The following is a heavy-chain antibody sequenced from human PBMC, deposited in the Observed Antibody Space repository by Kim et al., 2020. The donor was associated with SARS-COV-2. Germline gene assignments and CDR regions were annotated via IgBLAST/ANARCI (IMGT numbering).Heavy chain of an antibody. CDR2: IYYSGST. V-gene: IGHV4-59*01. J-gene: IGHJ6*02. Sequence: SETLSLTCTVSGGSISSYYWSWIRQPLGKGLEWIGYIYYSGSTNYNPSLKSRVTISVDTSKNQFSLKLSSVTAADTAVYYCARGGRIHYDILTGYSYSYGMDVGGQETTVTVSS. D-gene: IGHD3-9*01. CDR1: GGSISSYY. CDR3: ARGGRIHYDILTGYSYSYGMDV.